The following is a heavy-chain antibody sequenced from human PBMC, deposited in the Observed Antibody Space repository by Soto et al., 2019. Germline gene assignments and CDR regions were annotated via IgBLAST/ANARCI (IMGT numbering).Heavy chain of an antibody. J-gene: IGHJ4*02. Sequence: ASVKVSCKASGYTFTHYYIHWLRQAPGQGLEWMGIINPNGGITTYAQKFRAGFTMTRDTSTSTVYLELSSLRSEDSAIYYCATSVNSAMAFDYWGQGTLVTVSS. D-gene: IGHD5-18*01. CDR3: ATSVNSAMAFDY. CDR2: INPNGGIT. CDR1: GYTFTHYY. V-gene: IGHV1-46*01.